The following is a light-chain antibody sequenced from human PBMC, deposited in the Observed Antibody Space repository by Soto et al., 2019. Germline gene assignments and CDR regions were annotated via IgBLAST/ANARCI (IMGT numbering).Light chain of an antibody. J-gene: IGKJ2*02. CDR2: AAS. CDR3: QQSYSTPRT. CDR1: QSISTY. Sequence: DIQMTQSPSSLSASVGDRVTITCRASQSISTYLNWYQQKVGKAPKLLIYAASSLQRGVPSRFSGSGSVTDFTLTISSLQPEDFAIYYCQQSYSTPRTFGQGIKLEIK. V-gene: IGKV1-39*01.